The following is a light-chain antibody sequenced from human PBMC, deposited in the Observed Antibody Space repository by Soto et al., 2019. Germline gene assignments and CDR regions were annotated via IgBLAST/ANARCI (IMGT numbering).Light chain of an antibody. V-gene: IGLV2-14*01. Sequence: QSALAEPASVSGSPGQSITISCTGTSSDVGGYNYVSWYQQHPGKAPKLMIYEVSNRPSGVSSRFSGSKSGNTASLTISGLQAEDEADYYCSSYTSSSTLVFGGGTKVTLL. J-gene: IGLJ2*01. CDR3: SSYTSSSTLV. CDR2: EVS. CDR1: SSDVGGYNY.